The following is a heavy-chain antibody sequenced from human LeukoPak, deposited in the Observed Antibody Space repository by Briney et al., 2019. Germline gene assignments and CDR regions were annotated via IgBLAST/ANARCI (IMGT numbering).Heavy chain of an antibody. D-gene: IGHD6-13*01. Sequence: GGSLRLSWAASGFTFRNAWMSWVRQAPGKGLEWIGRIKSQTDGGTIAYAAPVKRRFTISRDDSKNTLDLQMNSLKTEDTAVYYCATAAGIAAPGTKGLDYWGQGTLVTVSS. CDR2: IKSQTDGGTI. V-gene: IGHV3-15*01. CDR1: GFTFRNAW. J-gene: IGHJ4*02. CDR3: ATAAGIAAPGTKGLDY.